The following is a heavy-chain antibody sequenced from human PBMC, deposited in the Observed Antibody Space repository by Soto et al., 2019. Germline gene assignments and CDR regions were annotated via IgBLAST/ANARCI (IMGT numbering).Heavy chain of an antibody. CDR1: GYAFTTYG. Sequence: QVHLVQSGAEVKKPGASVKVSCKGSGYAFTTYGITWVRQAPGQGLEWMGWISAHNGNTNYAQKLQGRVTVTRDTSTFTAYMELRSLRSDDTAVYYCARGRYGEYWGQGALVTVSS. CDR2: ISAHNGNT. D-gene: IGHD3-10*01. J-gene: IGHJ4*02. V-gene: IGHV1-18*01. CDR3: ARGRYGEY.